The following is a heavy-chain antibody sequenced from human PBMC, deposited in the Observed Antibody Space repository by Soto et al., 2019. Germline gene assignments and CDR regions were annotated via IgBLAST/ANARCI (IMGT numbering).Heavy chain of an antibody. J-gene: IGHJ3*02. V-gene: IGHV1-18*01. Sequence: ASVKLSCKASGDTFTSYGISWVRQAPEQGLEWMGWISAYNGNTNYAQKLQGRVTMTTDTSTSTAYMELRSLRSDDTAVYYCARNALYCSGGSCSIDAFDIWGQGTMVTVSS. D-gene: IGHD2-15*01. CDR2: ISAYNGNT. CDR3: ARNALYCSGGSCSIDAFDI. CDR1: GDTFTSYG.